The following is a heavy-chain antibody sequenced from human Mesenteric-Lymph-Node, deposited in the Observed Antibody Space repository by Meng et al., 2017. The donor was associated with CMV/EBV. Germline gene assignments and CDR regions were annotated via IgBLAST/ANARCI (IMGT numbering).Heavy chain of an antibody. CDR2: IKQDGSEK. Sequence: GGSLRLSCAASGFTFSNTWMTWVRQAPGKGLEWVANIKQDGSEKYYVDSVEGRFTISRDISKNTLFLQINSLRAEDTAVYYCAKADCSSCWFDPWGQGTLVTVSS. D-gene: IGHD2-2*01. CDR1: GFTFSNTW. V-gene: IGHV3-7*01. CDR3: AKADCSSCWFDP. J-gene: IGHJ5*02.